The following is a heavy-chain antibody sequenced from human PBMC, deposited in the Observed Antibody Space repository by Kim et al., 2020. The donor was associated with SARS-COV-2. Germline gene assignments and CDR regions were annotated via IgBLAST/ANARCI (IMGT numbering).Heavy chain of an antibody. J-gene: IGHJ5*02. CDR3: ATGDPVRPRWFDP. V-gene: IGHV1-24*01. Sequence: IHAQKFQRRVTMTEDTSTDTAYMELSSLRSEDTAVYYCATGDPVRPRWFDPWGQGTLVTVSS.